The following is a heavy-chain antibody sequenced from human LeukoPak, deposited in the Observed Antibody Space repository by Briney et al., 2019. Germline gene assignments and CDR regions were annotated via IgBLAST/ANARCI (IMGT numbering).Heavy chain of an antibody. CDR2: ISYSGST. J-gene: IGHJ4*02. V-gene: IGHV4-59*01. CDR1: GGSISSYY. CDR3: AKVGVAARRFGYYLDY. Sequence: SETLSLTCTVSGGSISSYYWSWIRQPPGKGLEWIAYISYSGSTNCNPSLKSRITISVDTSKNQFSLKLTSVTAADTAVYYCAKVGVAARRFGYYLDYWGQGTLVTVSS. D-gene: IGHD6-6*01.